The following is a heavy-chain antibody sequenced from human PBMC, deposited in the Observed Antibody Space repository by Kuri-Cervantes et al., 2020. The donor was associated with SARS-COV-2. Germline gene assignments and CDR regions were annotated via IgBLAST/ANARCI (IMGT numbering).Heavy chain of an antibody. D-gene: IGHD3-22*01. CDR2: ISGSGGST. CDR1: GFTFSNAW. J-gene: IGHJ3*02. Sequence: GGSLRLSCAASGFTFSNAWMSWVRQAPGKGLEWVSAISGSGGSTYYADSVKGRFTISRDNSKNTLYLQMNSLRAEDTAVYYCAKDADSSGYYHAFDIWGQGTMVTVSS. V-gene: IGHV3-23*01. CDR3: AKDADSSGYYHAFDI.